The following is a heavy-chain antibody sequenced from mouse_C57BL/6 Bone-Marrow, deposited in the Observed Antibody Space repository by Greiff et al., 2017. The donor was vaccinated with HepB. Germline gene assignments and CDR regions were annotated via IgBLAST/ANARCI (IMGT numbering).Heavy chain of an antibody. V-gene: IGHV2-2*01. D-gene: IGHD2-12*01. CDR2: IWSGGST. Sequence: VMLVESGPGLVQPSQSLSITCTVSGFSLTSYGVHWVRQSPGKGLEWLGVIWSGGSTDYNAAFISRLSISKDNSKSHIFFKMNSLQADDTAIYYCARNSDYSLYYAMDYWGQGTSVTVSS. J-gene: IGHJ4*01. CDR1: GFSLTSYG. CDR3: ARNSDYSLYYAMDY.